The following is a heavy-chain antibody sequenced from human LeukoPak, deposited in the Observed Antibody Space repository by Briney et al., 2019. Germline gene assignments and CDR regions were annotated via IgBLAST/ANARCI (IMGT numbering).Heavy chain of an antibody. J-gene: IGHJ4*02. Sequence: ASVKVSCKASGYTFTSYYMHWVRQAPGQGLEWMGIINPSGGSTSYAQKFQGRVTMTRDMSTSTVYMELSSLRAEDTAVYYCAKDPEMATAAGDYWGQGTLVTVSS. V-gene: IGHV1-46*01. CDR3: AKDPEMATAAGDY. CDR1: GYTFTSYY. CDR2: INPSGGST. D-gene: IGHD5-24*01.